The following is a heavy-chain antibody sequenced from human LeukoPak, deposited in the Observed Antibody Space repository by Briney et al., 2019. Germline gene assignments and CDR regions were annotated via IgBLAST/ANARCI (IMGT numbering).Heavy chain of an antibody. J-gene: IGHJ6*02. V-gene: IGHV3-23*01. D-gene: IGHD1-1*01. CDR2: INGSGGST. Sequence: GGSLRLSCAASGLTFNSYAMSGVPQAPRRGVDSVSGINGSGGSTCYAGSVKGRFTISRDNSKKTLYLQMNSLSAEDTAVYYCAKEQRSYGMDVWGQGTTVTVSS. CDR3: AKEQRSYGMDV. CDR1: GLTFNSYA.